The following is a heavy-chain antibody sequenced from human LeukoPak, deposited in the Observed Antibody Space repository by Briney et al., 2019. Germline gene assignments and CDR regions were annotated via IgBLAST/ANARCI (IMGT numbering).Heavy chain of an antibody. CDR2: IDNDGSST. V-gene: IGHV3-74*01. J-gene: IGHJ6*02. Sequence: GGSLRLSCAASGFTFSSYWMHWVRQAPGKGLVWVSRIDNDGSSTSSADSVEGRFTMSRDNAKNTLYLQMNSLRAEDTAVYYCARDFYGSGSDYYYGMDVWGQGTTVTVSS. CDR3: ARDFYGSGSDYYYGMDV. D-gene: IGHD3-10*01. CDR1: GFTFSSYW.